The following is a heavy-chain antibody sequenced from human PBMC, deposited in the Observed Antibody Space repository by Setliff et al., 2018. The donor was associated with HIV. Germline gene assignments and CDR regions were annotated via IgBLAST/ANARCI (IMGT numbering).Heavy chain of an antibody. V-gene: IGHV3-NL1*01. CDR2: IRFDGAVT. D-gene: IGHD1-1*01. J-gene: IGHJ4*02. Sequence: PGGSLRLSCVGSGFTLRSSGMTWVRQAPGGGLECVATIRFDGAVTEYVDSVKGRFTISRDDSKNTLFLQLNTLRPEDTAVYYCASARIPTGGTSTSLDYWGQGALVTVSS. CDR1: GFTLRSSG. CDR3: ASARIPTGGTSTSLDY.